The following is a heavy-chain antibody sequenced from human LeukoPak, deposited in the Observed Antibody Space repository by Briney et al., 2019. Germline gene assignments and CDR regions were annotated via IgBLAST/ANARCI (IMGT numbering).Heavy chain of an antibody. CDR3: ARDPPYCTNGVCYTSYFDY. D-gene: IGHD2-8*01. CDR2: IIPIFGTA. Sequence: ASVKVSCKASGGTFISYAISWVRQAPGQGLEWMGGIIPIFGTANYAQKFQGRVTITADESTSTAYMELSSLRSEDTAVYYCARDPPYCTNGVCYTSYFDYWGQGTLVTVSS. CDR1: GGTFISYA. V-gene: IGHV1-69*13. J-gene: IGHJ4*02.